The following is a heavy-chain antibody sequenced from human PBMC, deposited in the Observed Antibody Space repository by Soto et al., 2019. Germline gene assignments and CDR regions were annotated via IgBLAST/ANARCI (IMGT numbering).Heavy chain of an antibody. J-gene: IGHJ6*02. CDR3: ARPADILTGHLHPYYYYGMDV. CDR1: GGTFSSYA. V-gene: IGHV1-69*06. D-gene: IGHD3-9*01. Sequence: ASVKVSCKASGGTFSSYAISWVRQAPGQGLEWMGGIIPIFGTANYAQKFQGRVTITADKSTSTAYMELSSLRSEDTAVYYCARPADILTGHLHPYYYYGMDVWGQGTTVTVSS. CDR2: IIPIFGTA.